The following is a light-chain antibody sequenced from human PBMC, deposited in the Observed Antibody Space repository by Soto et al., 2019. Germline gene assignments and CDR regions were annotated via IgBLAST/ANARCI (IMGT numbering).Light chain of an antibody. J-gene: IGLJ1*01. CDR2: DVS. Sequence: QSALTQSASVSGSPGQSITISCTGTSSDVGDYNYVYWYQQHPGKAPKLMIYDVSNRPSGVSNRFSGSKSGNTASLTISGLQAEDEADYFCSSYTSSSTPYVFGTGTKVTVL. V-gene: IGLV2-14*03. CDR1: SSDVGDYNY. CDR3: SSYTSSSTPYV.